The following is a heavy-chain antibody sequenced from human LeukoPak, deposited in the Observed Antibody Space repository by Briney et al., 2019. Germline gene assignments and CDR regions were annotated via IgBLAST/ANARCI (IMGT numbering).Heavy chain of an antibody. V-gene: IGHV3-30*18. J-gene: IGHJ4*02. CDR1: GFTFSSYG. D-gene: IGHD3-22*01. Sequence: GRSLRLSCAASGFTFSSYGMHWVRQAPGKGLEWVAVISYDGSNKYYADSMKGRFTISRDNSKNTLFLQMNSLRAEDTAVYYCAKDLEVYDSSGYVDYWGQGTLVTVSS. CDR3: AKDLEVYDSSGYVDY. CDR2: ISYDGSNK.